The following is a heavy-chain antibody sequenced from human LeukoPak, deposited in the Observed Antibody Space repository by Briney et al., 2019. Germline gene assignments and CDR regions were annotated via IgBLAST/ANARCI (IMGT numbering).Heavy chain of an antibody. CDR3: ARDLGVKEYSSSVY. Sequence: ASVKVSCKASGGTFSSYAINWVRQAPGQGLEWMGGIIPILGTANYAQKFQGRVTITADESTSTVYMELSSLRSEDTAVYYCARDLGVKEYSSSVYWGQGTLVTVSS. D-gene: IGHD6-6*01. CDR2: IIPILGTA. V-gene: IGHV1-69*13. J-gene: IGHJ4*02. CDR1: GGTFSSYA.